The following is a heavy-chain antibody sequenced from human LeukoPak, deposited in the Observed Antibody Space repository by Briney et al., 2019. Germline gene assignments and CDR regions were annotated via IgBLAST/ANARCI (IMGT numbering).Heavy chain of an antibody. CDR2: ISGSGGST. D-gene: IGHD6-6*01. CDR1: GFTFSSYA. J-gene: IGHJ5*02. Sequence: GGSLRLSCAASGFTFSSYAMSWVRQAPGKGLEWVSAISGSGGSTYYADSVKGRFTISRDNSKNTLYLQMNSLRAEDTAVYYWAKPTQSIAARFDCFAPGGQETLVTVSS. V-gene: IGHV3-23*01. CDR3: AKPTQSIAARFDCFAP.